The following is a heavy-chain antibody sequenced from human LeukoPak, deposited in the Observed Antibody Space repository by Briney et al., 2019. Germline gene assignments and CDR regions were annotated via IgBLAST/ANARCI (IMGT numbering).Heavy chain of an antibody. CDR1: GGSISSSSYY. V-gene: IGHV4-39*07. CDR2: IYYSGST. J-gene: IGHJ3*02. Sequence: SETLSLTCTVSGGSISSSSYYWGWIRQPPGKGLEWIGSIYYSGSTYYNPSLKSRVTISVDTSKNQFSLKLSSVTAADTAVYYCASDPLSGVDAFDIWGQGTMVTVSS. D-gene: IGHD7-27*01. CDR3: ASDPLSGVDAFDI.